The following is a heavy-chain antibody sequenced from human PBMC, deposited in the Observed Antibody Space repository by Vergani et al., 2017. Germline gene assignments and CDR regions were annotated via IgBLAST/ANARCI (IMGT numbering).Heavy chain of an antibody. CDR1: GGTFSSYA. V-gene: IGHV1-69*18. J-gene: IGHJ5*02. CDR3: ARDPPVVVPAATDGEDWFDP. CDR2: IIPIFGTA. Sequence: QVQLVQSGAEVKKPGSSVKVSCKASGGTFSSYAISWVRQAPGQGLEWMGRIIPIFGTAHYAQKFQGRVTITADESTSTAYMELSSLRSEDTAVYYCARDPPVVVPAATDGEDWFDPWGQGTLVTVSS. D-gene: IGHD2-2*01.